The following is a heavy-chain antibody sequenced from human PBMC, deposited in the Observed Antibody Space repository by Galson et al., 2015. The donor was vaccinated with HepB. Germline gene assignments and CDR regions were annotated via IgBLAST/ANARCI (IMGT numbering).Heavy chain of an antibody. CDR1: GYTFTSYD. CDR3: QISYYYYYFMDV. Sequence: SVKVSCKASGYTFTSYDINWVRQATGQGLEWMGWMNPNSGNTGYAQKFQGRVTMTRNTSISTAYMELSSLRSEDTAAYYCQISYYYYYFMDVWGKGTTVTVSS. D-gene: IGHD3-3*01. CDR2: MNPNSGNT. V-gene: IGHV1-8*01. J-gene: IGHJ6*03.